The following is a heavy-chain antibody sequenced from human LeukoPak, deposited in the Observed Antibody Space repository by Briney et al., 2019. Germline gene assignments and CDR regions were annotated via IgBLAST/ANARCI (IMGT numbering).Heavy chain of an antibody. CDR2: ISGSGGST. CDR1: GFTFSNYG. CDR3: AKDRITASNWFDP. Sequence: GGTLRLSCAASGFTFSNYGMSWVRQAPGKGLEWVSAISGSGGSTYYADSVKGRFTISRDNSKNTLYLQMNSLRAEDTAVYYCAKDRITASNWFDPWGQGTLVTVSS. D-gene: IGHD1-20*01. V-gene: IGHV3-23*01. J-gene: IGHJ5*02.